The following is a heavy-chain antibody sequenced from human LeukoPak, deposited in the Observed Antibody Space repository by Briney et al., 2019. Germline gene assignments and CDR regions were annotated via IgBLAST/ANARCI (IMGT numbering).Heavy chain of an antibody. V-gene: IGHV3-30-3*01. J-gene: IGHJ4*02. Sequence: PGRSLRLYCAASGFTFSSYAMHWVRQAPGKGLEWVAVISYDGSNKYYADSVKGRFTISRDNSKNTLYLQMNSLRAEDTAVYYCARDQSRGQWLLIYWGQGTLVTVSS. CDR1: GFTFSSYA. CDR2: ISYDGSNK. D-gene: IGHD3-22*01. CDR3: ARDQSRGQWLLIY.